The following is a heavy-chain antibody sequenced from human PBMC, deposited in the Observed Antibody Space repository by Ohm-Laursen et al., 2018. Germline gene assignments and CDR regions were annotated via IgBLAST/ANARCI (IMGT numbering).Heavy chain of an antibody. V-gene: IGHV3-30*03. CDR3: ARDRRDWQQFYDC. J-gene: IGHJ4*02. D-gene: IGHD5-24*01. CDR1: GFTFSSYG. Sequence: SLRLSCAASGFTFSSYGMHWVRQAPGKGLEWVAVISYDGSNKYYADSVKGRFTISRDNAKKSLYLEMNSLRAEDTAVYYCARDRRDWQQFYDCWGQGTLVTVSS. CDR2: ISYDGSNK.